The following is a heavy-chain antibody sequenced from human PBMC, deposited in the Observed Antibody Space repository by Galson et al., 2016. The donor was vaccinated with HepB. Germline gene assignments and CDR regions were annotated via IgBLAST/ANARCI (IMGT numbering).Heavy chain of an antibody. Sequence: SVKVSCKASGGTFSSYAISWVRQAPGQGLEWMGGIIPIFGTANYAQKFQGRVTITADESTSTAYVELSSLRSEDTAVYYCARGLGTIFGVVITDYYYYGMDVWGQGTTVTVSS. J-gene: IGHJ6*02. V-gene: IGHV1-69*13. CDR1: GGTFSSYA. CDR3: ARGLGTIFGVVITDYYYYGMDV. CDR2: IIPIFGTA. D-gene: IGHD3-3*01.